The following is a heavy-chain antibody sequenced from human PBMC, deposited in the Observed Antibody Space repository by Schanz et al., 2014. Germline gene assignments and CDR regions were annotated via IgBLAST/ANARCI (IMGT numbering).Heavy chain of an antibody. J-gene: IGHJ4*02. CDR1: RFTFSDYW. V-gene: IGHV3-7*01. D-gene: IGHD2-15*01. CDR3: ARDKGGLIPFDY. Sequence: EEQLLESGGALVQPGGSLRLSCAASRFTFSDYWMSWVRQAPGKGLEWVANMNQDGSVKNYVDSVKGRFTISRDNAKNSLYLQMNSLRAEDTAVYYCARDKGGLIPFDYWGQGTLVAVSS. CDR2: MNQDGSVK.